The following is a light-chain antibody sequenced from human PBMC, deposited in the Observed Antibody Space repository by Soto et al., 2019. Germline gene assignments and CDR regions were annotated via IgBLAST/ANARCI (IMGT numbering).Light chain of an antibody. CDR3: QQYDAYPYT. J-gene: IGKJ2*01. Sequence: IPMTQSPSTLSASVGDRVTITCRASQSISTWLTWYQQRPGEAPKLLIYDGSTLESGVPSTFSGSGSGTEFTLTIISLQPDDFATYYCQQYDAYPYTFGQGTKLEIK. CDR1: QSISTW. V-gene: IGKV1-5*01. CDR2: DGS.